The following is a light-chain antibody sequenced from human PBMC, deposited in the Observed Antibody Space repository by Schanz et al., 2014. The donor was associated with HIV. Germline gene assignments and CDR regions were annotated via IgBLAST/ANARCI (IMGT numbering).Light chain of an antibody. V-gene: IGLV2-14*02. CDR2: EVR. Sequence: QSALTQPASVSGSPGQSITISCTGTSSDIGNYNLVSWFQHHPGEAPKIMIFEVRKRPSGVSGRFSGSKSGNTASLTISGLQAEDEAEYYCSTYTTSKTWVFGGGTKLTVL. J-gene: IGLJ3*02. CDR1: SSDIGNYNL. CDR3: STYTTSKTWV.